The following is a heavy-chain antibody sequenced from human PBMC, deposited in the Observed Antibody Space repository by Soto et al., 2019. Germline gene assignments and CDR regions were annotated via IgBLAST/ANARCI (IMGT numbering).Heavy chain of an antibody. CDR2: IIPIFGTA. D-gene: IGHD1-26*01. J-gene: IGHJ6*02. V-gene: IGHV1-69*01. CDR3: AREWELPPSRYYGMDV. Sequence: QVQLVQSGAEVKKPGSSVKVSCKASGGTFSSYAISWVRQAPGQGLEWWGGIIPIFGTANYARKFQGRVTITADESTSTAYMELSSLRSEDTAVYYCAREWELPPSRYYGMDVWGQGTTVTVSS. CDR1: GGTFSSYA.